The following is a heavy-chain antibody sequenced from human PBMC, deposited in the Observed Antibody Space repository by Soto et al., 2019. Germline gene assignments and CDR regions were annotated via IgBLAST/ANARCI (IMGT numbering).Heavy chain of an antibody. J-gene: IGHJ4*02. D-gene: IGHD5-12*01. V-gene: IGHV1-18*01. Sequence: ASVKVSCKASGYTFTSYGISWVRQAPGQGLAWMGWISAYNGNTNYAQKLQGRVTMTTDTSTSTAYMELRSLRSDDTAVYYCARDGMDIVATIGVDYWGQGTLVTVSS. CDR1: GYTFTSYG. CDR3: ARDGMDIVATIGVDY. CDR2: ISAYNGNT.